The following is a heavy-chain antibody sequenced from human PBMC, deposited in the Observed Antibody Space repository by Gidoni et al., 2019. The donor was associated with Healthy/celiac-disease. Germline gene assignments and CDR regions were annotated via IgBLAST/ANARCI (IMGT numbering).Heavy chain of an antibody. J-gene: IGHJ6*02. V-gene: IGHV5-51*01. CDR3: ARQSETCCSGGSSYYYGMDV. CDR1: GYSFTSYW. Sequence: EVQLVQSGAEVKKPGESLKISCTGSGYSFTSYWIGWVRQMPGKGLEWMGIIYPGDSDTRYSPSFQGQVTISADKSISTAYLQWSSLKASDTAMYYCARQSETCCSGGSSYYYGMDVWGQGTTVTVSS. CDR2: IYPGDSDT. D-gene: IGHD2-15*01.